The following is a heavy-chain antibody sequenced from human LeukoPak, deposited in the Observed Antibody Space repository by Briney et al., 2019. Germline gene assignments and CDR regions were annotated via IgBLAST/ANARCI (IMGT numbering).Heavy chain of an antibody. D-gene: IGHD2-15*01. V-gene: IGHV3-9*01. CDR2: ISWNGGNV. J-gene: IGHJ6*03. CDR1: GFNFEDYA. CDR3: AKDVAGATNFFYMDA. Sequence: PGGSLRLSCAASGFNFEDYAMHWVRQAPGKGLEWVSGISWNGGNVDYGDSVKGRFTVSRDNAKNSLYLEMNSLRVEDTALYYCAKDVAGATNFFYMDAWGEGTTVTVSS.